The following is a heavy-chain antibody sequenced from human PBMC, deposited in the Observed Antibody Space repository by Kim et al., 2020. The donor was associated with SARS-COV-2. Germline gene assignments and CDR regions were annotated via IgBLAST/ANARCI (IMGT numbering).Heavy chain of an antibody. CDR3: VRYGRDYGAVH. J-gene: IGHJ4*02. D-gene: IGHD3-10*02. Sequence: GGSLRLSCSASGFIFSDYDIRWVRQAPGKGLECLSATTRSGGGSSYPASVEGRFTVSRDNSKNTLYLQMSSLRPEDTSVYFCVRYGRDYGAVHWGQGTLVPVSS. CDR1: GFIFSDYD. CDR2: TTRSGGGS. V-gene: IGHV3-64D*06.